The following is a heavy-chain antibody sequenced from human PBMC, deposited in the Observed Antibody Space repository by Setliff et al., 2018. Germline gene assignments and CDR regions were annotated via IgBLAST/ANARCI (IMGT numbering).Heavy chain of an antibody. D-gene: IGHD3-3*01. Sequence: SVKVSCKASGGTFSSYGISWVRQAPGQGLEWMGGTIPMFGSTKYAQKFQERVTIIKDESTSTAYMEVSSLRTEDTAVYYCAREGVGTRSSTDYRYYMDVWGKGTTVTVSS. CDR1: GGTFSSYG. CDR2: TIPMFGST. CDR3: AREGVGTRSSTDYRYYMDV. J-gene: IGHJ6*03. V-gene: IGHV1-69*05.